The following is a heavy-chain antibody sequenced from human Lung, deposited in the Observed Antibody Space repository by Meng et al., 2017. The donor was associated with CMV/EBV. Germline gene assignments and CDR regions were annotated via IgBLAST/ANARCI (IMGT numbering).Heavy chain of an antibody. CDR2: IYYSGST. CDR1: GGSISSYY. D-gene: IGHD3-3*01. Sequence: SETXSLTCTVSGGSISSYYWSWIRQPPGKGLEWIGYIYYSGSTNYNPSLKSRVTISVDTSKNQFSLKLSSVTAADTAVYYCARSDFWSGYGMDVWVQGTTVTVSS. J-gene: IGHJ6*02. CDR3: ARSDFWSGYGMDV. V-gene: IGHV4-59*01.